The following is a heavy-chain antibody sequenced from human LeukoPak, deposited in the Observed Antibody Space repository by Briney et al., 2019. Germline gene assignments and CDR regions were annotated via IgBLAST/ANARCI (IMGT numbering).Heavy chain of an antibody. CDR3: AKDLDYYDSSGFDY. V-gene: IGHV3-30*04. J-gene: IGHJ4*02. CDR2: ISYDGSNK. CDR1: GFTFSSYA. D-gene: IGHD3-22*01. Sequence: GGSLRLSCAASGFTFSSYAMHWVRQAPGKGLEWVAVISYDGSNKYYADSVKGRFTISRDNSKNTLYLQMNSLRAEDTAVYYCAKDLDYYDSSGFDYWGQGTLVTVSS.